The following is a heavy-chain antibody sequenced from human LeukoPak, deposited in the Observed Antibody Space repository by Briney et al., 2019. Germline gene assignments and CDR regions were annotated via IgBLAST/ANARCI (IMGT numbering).Heavy chain of an antibody. V-gene: IGHV3-49*03. J-gene: IGHJ3*02. Sequence: SGGSLRLSCTASGFTFGDYAMSWFRQAPGKGLEWVGFIRSKAYGGTTEYAASVKGRFTISRDDSKSINYLQMNSLKTEDTAVYYCTRDPQDIVVVPAAITHDAFDIWGQGTMVTVSS. CDR2: IRSKAYGGTT. CDR3: TRDPQDIVVVPAAITHDAFDI. CDR1: GFTFGDYA. D-gene: IGHD2-2*01.